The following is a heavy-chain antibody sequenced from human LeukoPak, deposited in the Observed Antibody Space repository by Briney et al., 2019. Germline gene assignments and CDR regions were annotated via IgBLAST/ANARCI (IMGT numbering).Heavy chain of an antibody. CDR3: ARDLAWGSGYDLDY. V-gene: IGHV1-2*02. CDR2: INPISGDT. J-gene: IGHJ4*01. CDR1: GYTFIDSF. D-gene: IGHD5-12*01. Sequence: ASVKVSCKASGYTFIDSFMHWVRQAPGRGPEWMGWINPISGDTNYAQKFQGRLTLTRDTSISTAYMELTRLRFDDTAMYYCARDLAWGSGYDLDYWGLGTLVIVSS.